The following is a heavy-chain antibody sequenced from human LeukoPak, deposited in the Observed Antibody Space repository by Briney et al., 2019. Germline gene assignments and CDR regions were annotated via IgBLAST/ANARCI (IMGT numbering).Heavy chain of an antibody. CDR3: PRDHHRITSIFGVVTKLGRFDY. CDR2: IRYDGSNK. Sequence: GGALRLSCAASGFTFSSYGMHWGGEAPGKGLEGVGFIRYDGSNKYYADSVKGRFTISRDNSKKTLYLQMNSLIAEDTAVYYCPRDHHRITSIFGVVTKLGRFDYWGQGTLVPVSS. CDR1: GFTFSSYG. V-gene: IGHV3-30*02. J-gene: IGHJ4*02. D-gene: IGHD3-3*01.